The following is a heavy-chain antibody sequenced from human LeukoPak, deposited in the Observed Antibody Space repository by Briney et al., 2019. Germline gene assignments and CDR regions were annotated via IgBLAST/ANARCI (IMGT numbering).Heavy chain of an antibody. CDR2: TSGSGGST. CDR3: ARRAGAYSHPYDY. D-gene: IGHD4/OR15-4a*01. J-gene: IGHJ4*02. Sequence: GGTLRLSCAASGFTFSSYGMSWVRQAPGKGLEWVSGTSGSGGSTYYADSVKGRFTISRDNSKNTLYLQMNSLRAEDTAVYYCARRAGAYSHPYDYWGQGTLVTVSS. V-gene: IGHV3-23*01. CDR1: GFTFSSYG.